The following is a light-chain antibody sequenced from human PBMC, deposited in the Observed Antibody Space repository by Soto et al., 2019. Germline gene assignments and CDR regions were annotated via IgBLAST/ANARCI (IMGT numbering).Light chain of an antibody. V-gene: IGLV1-44*01. Sequence: QSVMSQPPSASGTPGQRVTISCSGSSSNIGSNTVNWYQQLPGAAPKLLIYSNDQRPSGVPDRFSGSKSVTSASLAISGLQFGVEADFFCAAGEERLGGGVFGGGPKLPVL. J-gene: IGLJ3*02. CDR3: AAGEERLGGGV. CDR1: SSNIGSNT. CDR2: SND.